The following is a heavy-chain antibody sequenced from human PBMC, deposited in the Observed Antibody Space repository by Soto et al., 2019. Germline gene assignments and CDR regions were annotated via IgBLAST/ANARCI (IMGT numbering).Heavy chain of an antibody. J-gene: IGHJ6*02. CDR3: ARWPDGYYYYGMDV. CDR2: MNPNSGNT. Sequence: QVELVQSGAEVKKPGASVKVSCKASGYTFTSYDINWVRQATGQGLEWMGWMNPNSGNTGYAQKFQGRVTMTRNTSISTAYMELSSLRSEDTAVYYCARWPDGYYYYGMDVWVQGTTVTVSS. V-gene: IGHV1-8*01. CDR1: GYTFTSYD.